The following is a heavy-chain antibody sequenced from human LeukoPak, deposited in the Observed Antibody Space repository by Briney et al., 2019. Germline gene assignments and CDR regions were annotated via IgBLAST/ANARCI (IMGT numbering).Heavy chain of an antibody. CDR1: GFTFSSCA. CDR3: AKDPIVFNSGDYYLGAFNI. D-gene: IGHD2-21*02. V-gene: IGHV3-23*01. CDR2: ISGGGGKT. Sequence: GGSLRLSCEASGFTFSSCALSWVRQAPGKGLEWVSAISGGGGKTWYTDSVKGRFTISRDNSKNTLYLQMNSLRAEDTALYYCAKDPIVFNSGDYYLGAFNIWGQGAMVTVSS. J-gene: IGHJ3*02.